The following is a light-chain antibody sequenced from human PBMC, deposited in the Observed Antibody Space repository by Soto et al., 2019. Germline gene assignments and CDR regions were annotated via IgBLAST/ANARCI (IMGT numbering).Light chain of an antibody. V-gene: IGLV2-23*01. CDR2: ADT. J-gene: IGLJ3*02. Sequence: QSALTQPASVSGSPGQSITISCTGASSDIGSYNFVSWYQQHPGKAPKLMIYADTTRPSGVSNRFSGAKSGNTASLTISGLQAEDESDYYCCSYAGRSTWVFGGGTKLTVL. CDR3: CSYAGRSTWV. CDR1: SSDIGSYNF.